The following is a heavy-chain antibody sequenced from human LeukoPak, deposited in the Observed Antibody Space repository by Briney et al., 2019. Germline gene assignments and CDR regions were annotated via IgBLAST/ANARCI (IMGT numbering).Heavy chain of an antibody. Sequence: PGGSLRLSCAASGFTFSSYGMHWVRQAPGKGLEWVAFIRYDGSNKYYADSVKGRFTISRDNSKNTLYLQMNSLRAEDTAVYYCARDGGPQENAFDIWGQGTMVTVSS. D-gene: IGHD3-16*01. CDR1: GFTFSSYG. CDR3: ARDGGPQENAFDI. V-gene: IGHV3-30*02. CDR2: IRYDGSNK. J-gene: IGHJ3*02.